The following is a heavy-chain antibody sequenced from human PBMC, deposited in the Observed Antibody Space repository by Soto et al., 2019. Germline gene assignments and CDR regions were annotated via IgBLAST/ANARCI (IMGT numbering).Heavy chain of an antibody. Sequence: PSETLSLTCTVSGASITSNSYWAWMRPPPGKGLEWIGSIYYTECTSSNPSLRSRVTMSVDTSNNQFSLRQSSVTAADTAVYYCARHERSRGYLYSDYDPASEWGQGTLVNVSA. CDR3: ARHERSRGYLYSDYDPASE. D-gene: IGHD5-12*01. J-gene: IGHJ4*02. CDR1: GASITSNSY. V-gene: IGHV4-39*01. CDR2: IYYTECT.